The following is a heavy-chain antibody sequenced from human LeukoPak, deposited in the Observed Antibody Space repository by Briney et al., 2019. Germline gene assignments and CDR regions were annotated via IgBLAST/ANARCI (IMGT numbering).Heavy chain of an antibody. V-gene: IGHV1-18*01. CDR3: ARVHRPDRYSGSYPSRPNAFDI. J-gene: IGHJ3*02. CDR1: GYTFTSYG. CDR2: ISAYNGNT. D-gene: IGHD1-26*01. Sequence: ASVKVSCKASGYTFTSYGISWVRQAPGQGLEWMGWISAYNGNTNYAQKLQGRVTMTTDTSTSTVYMELSSLRSEDTAVYYCARVHRPDRYSGSYPSRPNAFDIWGQGTMVTVSS.